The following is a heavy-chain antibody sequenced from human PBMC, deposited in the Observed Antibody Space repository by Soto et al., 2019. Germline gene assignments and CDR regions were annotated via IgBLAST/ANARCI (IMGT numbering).Heavy chain of an antibody. CDR3: ARDHDYSGMDV. Sequence: GGSLRLSCAASGFTFSSYDMHWVRQATGKGLEWVSAIGTAGDTYYPGSVKGRFTISRENAKNSSYLQMNSLRAGDTAVYYCARDHDYSGMDVWGQGTTVTVSS. CDR1: GFTFSSYD. J-gene: IGHJ6*02. CDR2: IGTAGDT. V-gene: IGHV3-13*01.